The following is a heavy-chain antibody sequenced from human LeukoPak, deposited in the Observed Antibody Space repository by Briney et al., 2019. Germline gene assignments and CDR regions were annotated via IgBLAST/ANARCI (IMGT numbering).Heavy chain of an antibody. CDR1: GYTLTELS. Sequence: ASVKVSCKVSGYTLTELSMHWVRQAPGKWLEWMGGFDPEDGETIYAQKSQGRVTMTEDTSTDTAYMELSSLRSEDTAVYYCATGYGSGSYNFDYRGQGTLVTVSS. D-gene: IGHD3-10*01. CDR3: ATGYGSGSYNFDY. V-gene: IGHV1-24*01. CDR2: FDPEDGET. J-gene: IGHJ4*02.